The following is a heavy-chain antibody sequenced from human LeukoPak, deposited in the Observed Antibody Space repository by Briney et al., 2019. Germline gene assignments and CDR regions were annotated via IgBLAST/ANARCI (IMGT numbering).Heavy chain of an antibody. CDR2: IYYSGST. J-gene: IGHJ6*02. CDR1: GGSISSGGYY. D-gene: IGHD6-19*01. V-gene: IGHV4-31*03. CDR3: ARATSRRGSSGWRHPLDV. Sequence: PSETLSLTCTVSGGSISSGGYYWSWIRQHPGKGLEWIGYIYYSGSTYYNPSLKSRVTISVDTSKNQFSLKLSSVTAADTAVYYCARATSRRGSSGWRHPLDVWGQGTTVTVSS.